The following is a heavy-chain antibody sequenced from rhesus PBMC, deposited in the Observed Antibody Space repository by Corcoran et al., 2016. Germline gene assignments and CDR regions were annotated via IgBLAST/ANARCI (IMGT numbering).Heavy chain of an antibody. Sequence: QVTLQQWGEGLVKPSETLSLTCAVYGGSISGYYWHWIRQPPGKGMEWIGNIDGNSASTNYNPSLKNRVTISKDTSKQQVSLKLSSVTAADTAVYYWARTRGVDVWGPGVLVTVSS. CDR1: GGSISGYY. CDR3: ARTRGVDV. CDR2: IDGNSAST. J-gene: IGHJ5-1*01. V-gene: IGHV4-73*01.